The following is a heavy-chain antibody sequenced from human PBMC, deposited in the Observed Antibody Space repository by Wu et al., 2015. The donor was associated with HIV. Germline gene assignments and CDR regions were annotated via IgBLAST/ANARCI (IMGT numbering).Heavy chain of an antibody. D-gene: IGHD1-26*01. CDR1: GGTFSSYA. V-gene: IGHV1-69*05. CDR2: IIPMFGKA. CDR3: ARAVGAKHNLDYYYYYGMDV. J-gene: IGHJ6*02. Sequence: QVHLVQSGAEVKKPGSSVKVSCQASGGTFSSYAINWVRQAPGQGLEWMGGIIPMFGKANYAQKFQGRVTITTDESTSTAYMELSSLRSEDTAVYYCARAVGAKHNLDYYYYYGMDVWGQGTTVTVSS.